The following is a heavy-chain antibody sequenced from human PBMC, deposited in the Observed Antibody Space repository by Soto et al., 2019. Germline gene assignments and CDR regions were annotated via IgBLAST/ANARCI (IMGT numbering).Heavy chain of an antibody. Sequence: GGSLRLSCAASGFTFSRYAMTRVRQAPGKGLEWVSAISGSDATTYYADSVKGRFTISRDNSKNTVYLQMNSLRAEDTAVYYCAKVGDGSRNYLATMNYWGQGTVVTVSS. CDR1: GFTFSRYA. J-gene: IGHJ4*02. D-gene: IGHD2-21*01. CDR2: ISGSDATT. V-gene: IGHV3-23*01. CDR3: AKVGDGSRNYLATMNY.